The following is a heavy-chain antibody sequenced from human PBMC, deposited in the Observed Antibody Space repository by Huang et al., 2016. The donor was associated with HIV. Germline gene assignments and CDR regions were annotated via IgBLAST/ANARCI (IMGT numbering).Heavy chain of an antibody. J-gene: IGHJ4*02. CDR3: ATGIDVFFDF. CDR1: EYTLTELS. V-gene: IGHV1-24*01. CDR2: FDPEIGET. Sequence: QVQLVQSRAEVKKPGASVKVSCKVSEYTLTELSIHWVRQPPGKGLEWMGGFDPEIGETIYAQKFQGRGTMTEDTSTETAFMELSCLRPEDTAVYYCATGIDVFFDFWGQGTLVTVSS. D-gene: IGHD3-3*02.